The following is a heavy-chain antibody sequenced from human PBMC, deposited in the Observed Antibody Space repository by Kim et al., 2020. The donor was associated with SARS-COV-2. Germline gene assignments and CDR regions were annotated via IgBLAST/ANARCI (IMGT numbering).Heavy chain of an antibody. D-gene: IGHD4-4*01. V-gene: IGHV4-39*01. Sequence: SETLSLTCTVSGGSISSSSYYWGWIRQPPGKGLEWIGSIYYSGSTYYNPSLKSRVTISVDTSKNQFSLKLSSVTAADTAVYYCARLGNYGFLTRDGDWFDPWGQGTLVTVSS. CDR2: IYYSGST. CDR1: GGSISSSSYY. CDR3: ARLGNYGFLTRDGDWFDP. J-gene: IGHJ5*02.